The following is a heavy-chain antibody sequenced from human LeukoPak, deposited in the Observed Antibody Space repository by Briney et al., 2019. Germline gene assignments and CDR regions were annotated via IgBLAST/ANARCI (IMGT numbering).Heavy chain of an antibody. CDR3: AREAGLYDSSGYYLDY. CDR1: GFTVSSNY. V-gene: IGHV3-66*01. Sequence: GGSLRRSCVVSGFTVSSNYMSWVRQAPGKGLEWVSVIYSGGSTYYADSVKGRFTISRDNSTNTLYLQMNSLRAEDTAVYHCAREAGLYDSSGYYLDYWGQGTLVTVSS. J-gene: IGHJ4*02. CDR2: IYSGGST. D-gene: IGHD3-22*01.